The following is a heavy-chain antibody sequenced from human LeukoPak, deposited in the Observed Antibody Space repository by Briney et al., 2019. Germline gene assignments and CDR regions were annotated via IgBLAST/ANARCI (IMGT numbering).Heavy chain of an antibody. D-gene: IGHD6-13*01. CDR2: ISYDGSNK. V-gene: IGHV3-30*03. J-gene: IGHJ5*02. Sequence: GGSLRLSCAASGFTLSSHWMSLVRQAPGKGLEWVTVISYDGSNKYYADSMKGRFTISRDNSKNTLYLQMNSLRAEDTAVYYCARGDKELVFKRRKGGFDPWGQGTLVTVSS. CDR1: GFTLSSHW. CDR3: ARGDKELVFKRRKGGFDP.